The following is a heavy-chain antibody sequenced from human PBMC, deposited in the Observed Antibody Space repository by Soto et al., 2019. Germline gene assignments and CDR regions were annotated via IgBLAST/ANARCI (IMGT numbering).Heavy chain of an antibody. CDR3: VQSRCGGDCLQSYSSHSYYGLDV. CDR2: IYWDDDK. J-gene: IGHJ6*02. Sequence: QITLKESGPTLVKPTQTLTLTCTFSGFSLSTTGVGVGWIRQPPGKALEWLALIYWDDDKRYNPSLNSRLTITKDTSKYQGVLAMTNMDPVDTATYYCVQSRCGGDCLQSYSSHSYYGLDVWGQGTTVTVSS. D-gene: IGHD2-21*02. CDR1: GFSLSTTGVG. V-gene: IGHV2-5*02.